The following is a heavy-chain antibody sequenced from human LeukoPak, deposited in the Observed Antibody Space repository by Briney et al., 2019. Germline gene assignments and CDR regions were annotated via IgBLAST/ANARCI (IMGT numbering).Heavy chain of an antibody. CDR3: AAPFTYYYGSGSYYLGILKDYYYGMDV. CDR1: GFTFSSYS. J-gene: IGHJ6*02. V-gene: IGHV3-48*02. D-gene: IGHD3-10*01. Sequence: GGSLRLSCAASGFTFSSYSMNWVRQAPGKGLEWVSYISSSSSTIYYADSVKGRFTISRDNAKNSLYLQMNSLRDEDTAVYYCAAPFTYYYGSGSYYLGILKDYYYGMDVWGQGTTVTVSS. CDR2: ISSSSSTI.